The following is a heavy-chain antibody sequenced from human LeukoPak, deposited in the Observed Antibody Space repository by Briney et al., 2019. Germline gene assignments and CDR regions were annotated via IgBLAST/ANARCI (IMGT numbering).Heavy chain of an antibody. V-gene: IGHV3-23*01. CDR3: AKVSSVVAATDFDY. Sequence: GGSLRLSCAASGFTFNSYAMSWVRQAPGKGLEWVSGISWNSGSIGYADSVKGWFTISRDNSKNTLYLQMNSLRAEDTAVYYCAKVSSVVAATDFDYWGQGTLVTVS. CDR1: GFTFNSYA. D-gene: IGHD2-15*01. CDR2: ISWNSGSI. J-gene: IGHJ4*02.